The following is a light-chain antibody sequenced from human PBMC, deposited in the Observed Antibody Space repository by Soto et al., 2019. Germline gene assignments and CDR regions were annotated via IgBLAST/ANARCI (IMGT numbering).Light chain of an antibody. CDR2: EVS. CDR1: SSDVGGYNY. J-gene: IGLJ1*01. Sequence: QSVLTQPASVSGSPGQSITISCTGTSSDVGGYNYVSWYQQHPGKTPKLMIYEVSNRPSGVSNRFSGSKPGNTASLTISGLQAEDEADYYCSSYTSSSTLYVFGTGT. V-gene: IGLV2-14*01. CDR3: SSYTSSSTLYV.